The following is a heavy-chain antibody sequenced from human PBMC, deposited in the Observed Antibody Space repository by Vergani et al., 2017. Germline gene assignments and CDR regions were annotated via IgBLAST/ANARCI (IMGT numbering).Heavy chain of an antibody. CDR2: IDPSDSYT. CDR3: ARQRYADCSSTSCYADYYYGMDV. D-gene: IGHD2-2*01. CDR1: GYSFTSYW. Sequence: EVQLVQSGAEVKKPGESLRISCKGSGYSFTSYWISWVRQMPGKGLAWMGRIDPSDSYTNYSPSFQGHVTISADKSISTAYLQWRSLKASDTAMYDCARQRYADCSSTSCYADYYYGMDVWGQGTTVTVS. V-gene: IGHV5-10-1*01. J-gene: IGHJ6*02.